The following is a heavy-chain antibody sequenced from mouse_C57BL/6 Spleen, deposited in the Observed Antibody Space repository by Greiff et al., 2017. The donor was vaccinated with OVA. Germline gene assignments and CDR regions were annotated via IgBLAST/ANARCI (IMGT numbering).Heavy chain of an antibody. Sequence: QVQLKESGPELVKPGASVKISCKASGYAFSSSWMNWVKQRPGKGLEWIGRIYPGDGDTNYNGKFKGKATLTADKSSSTAYMQLSSLTSEDSAVYFCARGGTTVVGYFDYWGQGTTLTVSS. CDR1: GYAFSSSW. D-gene: IGHD1-1*01. V-gene: IGHV1-82*01. J-gene: IGHJ2*01. CDR2: IYPGDGDT. CDR3: ARGGTTVVGYFDY.